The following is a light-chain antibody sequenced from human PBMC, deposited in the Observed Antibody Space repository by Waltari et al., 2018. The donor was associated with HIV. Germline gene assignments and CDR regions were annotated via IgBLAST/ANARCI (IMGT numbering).Light chain of an antibody. V-gene: IGLV2-14*03. J-gene: IGLJ1*01. Sequence: QSALTQPASVSGSPGQSITISCTGTSSDVGGYNSVSWYQLHPGKAPKLMIYAFSNRPSGVPNRFSGSKSDNTASLTISGLQAEDEADYYCSSYTSTSTVYVFGTGTEVTVL. CDR2: AFS. CDR3: SSYTSTSTVYV. CDR1: SSDVGGYNS.